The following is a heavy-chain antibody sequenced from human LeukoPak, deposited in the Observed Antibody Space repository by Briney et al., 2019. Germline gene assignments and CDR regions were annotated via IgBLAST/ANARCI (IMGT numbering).Heavy chain of an antibody. Sequence: SETLSLTCAVYGGSFSGYYWSWIRQPPGKGLEWIGEINHSGSTNYNPSLKSRATISVDTSKNQFSLKLSSVTAADTAVYYCARRKLGPRGAFDIWGQGTMVTVSS. CDR1: GGSFSGYY. D-gene: IGHD1-26*01. CDR2: INHSGST. V-gene: IGHV4-34*01. J-gene: IGHJ3*02. CDR3: ARRKLGPRGAFDI.